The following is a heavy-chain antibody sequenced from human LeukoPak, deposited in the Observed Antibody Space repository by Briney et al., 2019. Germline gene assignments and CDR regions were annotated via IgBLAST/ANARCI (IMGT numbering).Heavy chain of an antibody. Sequence: SVKVSCKASGGTFSSYAISWVRQAPGQGLEWMGGIIPIFGTANYAQKFQERVTITRDMSTSTAYMELSSLRSEDTAVYYCAADLGIVATIDYYYYGMDVWGQGTTVTVSS. CDR2: IIPIFGTA. J-gene: IGHJ6*02. CDR3: AADLGIVATIDYYYYGMDV. V-gene: IGHV1-69*05. CDR1: GGTFSSYA. D-gene: IGHD5-12*01.